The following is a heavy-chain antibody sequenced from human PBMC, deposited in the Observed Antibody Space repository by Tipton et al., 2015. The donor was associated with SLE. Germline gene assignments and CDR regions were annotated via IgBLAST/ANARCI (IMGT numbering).Heavy chain of an antibody. Sequence: TLSLTCTVSGGSISSSSNYWGWIRQPPGKGLEWIGSIYYSGSTYYNPSLKSRVTISVDTSKNQFSLKLSSVTAADTAVYYCARGEYYDSLWYFDLWGRGTLVTVSS. V-gene: IGHV4-39*07. D-gene: IGHD3-22*01. J-gene: IGHJ2*01. CDR2: IYYSGST. CDR3: ARGEYYDSLWYFDL. CDR1: GGSISSSSNY.